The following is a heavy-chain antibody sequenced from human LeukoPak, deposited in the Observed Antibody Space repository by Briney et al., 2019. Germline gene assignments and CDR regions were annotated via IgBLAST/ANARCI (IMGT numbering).Heavy chain of an antibody. CDR1: GFTFSSYS. D-gene: IGHD3-22*01. V-gene: IGHV3-48*02. J-gene: IGHJ6*02. CDR2: ISSSSSTI. Sequence: GGSLRLSCAASGFTFSSYSMNWVRQAPGKGLEWVSYISSSSSTIYYADSVKGRFTISRDNAKNSLYLQMNSLRDEDTAVYYCARDDRTYYYDSSGYGSYYYYGMDVWGQGTTVTVSS. CDR3: ARDDRTYYYDSSGYGSYYYYGMDV.